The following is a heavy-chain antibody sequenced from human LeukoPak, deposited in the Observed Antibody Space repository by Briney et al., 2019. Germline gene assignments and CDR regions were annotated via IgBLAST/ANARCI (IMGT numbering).Heavy chain of an antibody. CDR2: MNPNSGNT. V-gene: IGHV1-8*01. J-gene: IGHJ4*02. CDR3: ARVRIAARQNYFDY. Sequence: GASVKVSCKASGYTFTSYDINWVRQATGQGLEWMGWMNPNSGNTGYAQKFQGRVTTTRNTSISTAYMELSSLRSEDTAVYYCARVRIAARQNYFDYWGQGTLVTVSS. D-gene: IGHD6-6*01. CDR1: GYTFTSYD.